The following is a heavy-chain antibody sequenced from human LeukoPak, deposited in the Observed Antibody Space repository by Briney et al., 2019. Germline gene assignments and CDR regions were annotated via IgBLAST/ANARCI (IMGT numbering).Heavy chain of an antibody. CDR2: ISYDGSNK. CDR3: ARAVGDYYDSSGYYEKYFDY. D-gene: IGHD3-22*01. Sequence: GGSLRLSCAASGFTFSSYAMHWVRQAPGKGLEWVAVISYDGSNKYYADSVKGRFTISGDNSKNTLYLQMNSLRAEDTAVYYCARAVGDYYDSSGYYEKYFDYWGQGTLVTVSS. V-gene: IGHV3-30*04. J-gene: IGHJ4*02. CDR1: GFTFSSYA.